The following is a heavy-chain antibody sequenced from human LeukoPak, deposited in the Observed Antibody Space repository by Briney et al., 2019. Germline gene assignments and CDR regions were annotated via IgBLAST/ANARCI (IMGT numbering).Heavy chain of an antibody. CDR1: GGSISSYY. J-gene: IGHJ4*02. CDR2: IYYSGST. D-gene: IGHD6-19*01. V-gene: IGHV4-59*01. Sequence: PSETLSLTCTVSGGSISSYYWSWIRQPPGKGLEWIGYIYYSGSTNYNPSLKSRVTISVHTSKTQFTLKLSSVTAADTAVYYCARDLVDSSGWYSQGLGYWGQGNLVTVSS. CDR3: ARDLVDSSGWYSQGLGY.